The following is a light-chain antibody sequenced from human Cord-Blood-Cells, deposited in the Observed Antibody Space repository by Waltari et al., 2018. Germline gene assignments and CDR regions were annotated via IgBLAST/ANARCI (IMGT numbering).Light chain of an antibody. CDR3: QQYGSSPLT. V-gene: IGKV3-20*01. Sequence: EIVLTQSPGTLSLSPGERATLSCRASQSVSSSYLAWYQQKPGQAPRLLIYGASSRATGIPDRFSGSGSGTDFTLTISRLEPEDFAVYYSQQYGSSPLTFGGVTKVEIK. J-gene: IGKJ4*01. CDR1: QSVSSSY. CDR2: GAS.